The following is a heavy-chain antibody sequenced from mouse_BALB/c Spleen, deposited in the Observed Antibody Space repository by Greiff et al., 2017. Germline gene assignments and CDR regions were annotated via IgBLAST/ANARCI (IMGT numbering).Heavy chain of an antibody. CDR3: ARLGGYYGSSYNY. CDR2: IDPENGNT. V-gene: IGHV14-1*02. D-gene: IGHD1-1*01. J-gene: IGHJ2*01. CDR1: GFNIKDYY. Sequence: VTLKVSGAELVRPGALVKLSCKASGFNIKDYYMHWVKQRPEQGLEWIGWIDPENGNTIYDPKFQGKASITADTSSNTAYLQLSSLTSEDTAVYYCARLGGYYGSSYNYWGQGTTLTVSS.